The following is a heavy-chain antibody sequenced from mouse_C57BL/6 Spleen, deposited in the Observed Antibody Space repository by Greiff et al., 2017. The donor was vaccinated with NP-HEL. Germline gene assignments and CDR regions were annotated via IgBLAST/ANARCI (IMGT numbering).Heavy chain of an antibody. J-gene: IGHJ2*01. Sequence: QVQLKESGPELVKPGASVKISCKASGYAFSSSWMNWVKQRPGKGLEWIGRIYPGDGDTNYNGKFKGKATLTVDTSSSTAYMQLSSLTSEDSAVYYCARGNYGSSYDFDYWGQGTTLTVSS. CDR3: ARGNYGSSYDFDY. V-gene: IGHV1-82*01. CDR2: IYPGDGDT. D-gene: IGHD1-1*01. CDR1: GYAFSSSW.